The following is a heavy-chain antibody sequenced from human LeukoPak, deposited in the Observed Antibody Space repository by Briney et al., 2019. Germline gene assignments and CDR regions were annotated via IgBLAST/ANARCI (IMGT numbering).Heavy chain of an antibody. V-gene: IGHV4-59*08. CDR3: VRHAATRHNYGMDV. D-gene: IGHD6-13*01. CDR1: GGSISYYY. J-gene: IGHJ6*02. CDR2: IYHSGST. Sequence: SQTLSLTRTVSGGSISYYYWSWIRHPPGKGLEWIGHIYHSGSTNYNPSFKSRVPIPVGTSKNPSSLYLSSVTAADTAVYYCVRHAATRHNYGMDVWGQGTTVTVSS.